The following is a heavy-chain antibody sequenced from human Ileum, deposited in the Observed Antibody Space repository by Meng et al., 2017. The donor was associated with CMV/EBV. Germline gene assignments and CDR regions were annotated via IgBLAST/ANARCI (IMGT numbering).Heavy chain of an antibody. CDR1: GYTFTSKG. V-gene: IGHV1-18*01. CDR3: ARGIDY. CDR2: INTNNGNT. Sequence: HDQLVQSGAEERQPGASVEASCKSSGYTFTSKGLTWVRQAPGQGLEWMGWINTNNGNTKYAWKFQGRVTMTTDTSTSTGYMELRSLRYDDTAVYYCARGIDYWGQGTLVTVSS. J-gene: IGHJ4*02.